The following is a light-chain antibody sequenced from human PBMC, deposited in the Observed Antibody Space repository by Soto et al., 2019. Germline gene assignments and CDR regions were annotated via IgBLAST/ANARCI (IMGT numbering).Light chain of an antibody. Sequence: TSSDVGGYNYVSWYQQHPGKAPKLMIYDVSNRPSGVSNRFSGSKSGNTASLTISGLQAEDQADYYCSSYTSSSTSYVFVTVTRSPS. V-gene: IGLV2-14*04. CDR2: DVS. CDR1: SSDVGGYNY. J-gene: IGLJ1*01. CDR3: SSYTSSSTSYV.